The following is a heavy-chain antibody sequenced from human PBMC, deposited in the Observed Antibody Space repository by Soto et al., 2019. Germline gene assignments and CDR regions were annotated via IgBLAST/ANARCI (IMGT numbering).Heavy chain of an antibody. J-gene: IGHJ6*02. Sequence: QVQLQESGPGLVQPSGTLSLTCAVSGDSITGDNWWSWVRQPPGKGLEWIGEIHQSGATNYNPSLKSRVTISVDKSKNQFSLKLNSVTAADTAMFYCATQGFYRMGVWGRGTTVTVSS. CDR3: ATQGFYRMGV. CDR2: IHQSGAT. CDR1: GDSITGDNW. V-gene: IGHV4-4*02.